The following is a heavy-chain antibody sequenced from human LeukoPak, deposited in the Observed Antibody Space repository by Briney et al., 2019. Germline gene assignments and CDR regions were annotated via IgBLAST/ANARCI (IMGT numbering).Heavy chain of an antibody. CDR3: ARQFDGDYRSTHFDY. CDR2: VYYSGTT. CDR1: GGSIHTYY. J-gene: IGHJ4*02. D-gene: IGHD4-17*01. Sequence: PSETLSLTCSVSGGSIHTYYWTRIRQPPGKGLEWIGSVYYSGTTYYNPSLKSRVTISVDTSKNQFSLKLSSVTAADTAVYYCARQFDGDYRSTHFDYWGQGNLVTVSS. V-gene: IGHV4-59*08.